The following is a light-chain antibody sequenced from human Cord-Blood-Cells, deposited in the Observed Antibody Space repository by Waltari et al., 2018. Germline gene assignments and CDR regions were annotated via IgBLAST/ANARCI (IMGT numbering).Light chain of an antibody. CDR3: SSNTSSSTRV. Sequence: QSALTQPASVSGSPGPSITISCAGTSSAVGGYNYVSCYQPHPRKAPKLMIYYVSKPPSVVSNRFSGSKSGNTASLTSSWLQAEEEADYYCSSNTSSSTRVFCGWTKLTVL. CDR1: SSAVGGYNY. J-gene: IGLJ3*02. V-gene: IGLV2-14*01. CDR2: YVS.